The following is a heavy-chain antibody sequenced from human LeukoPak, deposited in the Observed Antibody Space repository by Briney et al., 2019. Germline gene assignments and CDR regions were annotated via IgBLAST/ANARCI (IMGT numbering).Heavy chain of an antibody. V-gene: IGHV3-30*18. J-gene: IGHJ4*02. Sequence: GGSLRLSCAASGFTFSSYAMHWVRQAPGKGLEWGALISYDGSNKYYADSVKGRFTISRDNSKNTLYLQMNSLRGEDTAAYHCAKVKAEMAPLDCWGQGTLVTVSS. CDR3: AKVKAEMAPLDC. CDR1: GFTFSSYA. D-gene: IGHD5-24*01. CDR2: ISYDGSNK.